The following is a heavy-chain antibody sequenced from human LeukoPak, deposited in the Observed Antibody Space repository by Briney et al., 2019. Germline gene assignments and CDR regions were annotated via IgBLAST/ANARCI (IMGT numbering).Heavy chain of an antibody. D-gene: IGHD3-10*01. CDR1: GYTFTSYD. CDR2: MNPNSGNT. CDR3: ARVGTMVRGEKRVYSF. J-gene: IGHJ4*02. Sequence: ASVKVSCEASGYTFTSYDINWVRQATGQGLEWMGWMNPNSGNTGYAQKFQGRVTMTRNTSISTAYMELSSLRSEDTAVYYCARVGTMVRGEKRVYSFWGQGTLVTVSS. V-gene: IGHV1-8*01.